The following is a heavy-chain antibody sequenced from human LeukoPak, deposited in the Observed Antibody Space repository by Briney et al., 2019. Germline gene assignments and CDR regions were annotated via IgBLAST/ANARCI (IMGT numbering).Heavy chain of an antibody. V-gene: IGHV4-39*07. J-gene: IGHJ4*02. D-gene: IGHD6-19*01. CDR1: GYSISSSSYY. CDR3: ASSEIAVAGLFDY. Sequence: SETLSLTCTVSGYSISSSSYYWGWIRQPPGKGLEWIGSIYYSGSTYYNPSLKSRVTISVDTSKNQFSLKLSSVTAADTAVYYCASSEIAVAGLFDYWGQGTLVTVSS. CDR2: IYYSGST.